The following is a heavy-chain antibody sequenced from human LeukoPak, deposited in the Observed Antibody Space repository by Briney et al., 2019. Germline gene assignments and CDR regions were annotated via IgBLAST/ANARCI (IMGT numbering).Heavy chain of an antibody. CDR1: GGSISSYY. V-gene: IGHV4-4*07. Sequence: SETLSLTCTVSGGSISSYYWSWIRQPAGKGLEWIGRIYTSGSTNYNPSLKSRVTVSVDTSKNQFSLKLSSVTAADTAVYYCAREGYCSSTSCQSYYYYGMDVWGQGTTVTVSS. CDR2: IYTSGST. J-gene: IGHJ6*02. CDR3: AREGYCSSTSCQSYYYYGMDV. D-gene: IGHD2-2*01.